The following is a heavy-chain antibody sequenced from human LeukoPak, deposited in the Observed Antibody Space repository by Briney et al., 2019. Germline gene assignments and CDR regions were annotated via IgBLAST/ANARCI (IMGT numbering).Heavy chain of an antibody. CDR1: GFTFNIYW. Sequence: GGSLRLSCEASGFTFNIYWMGRVRQAPGKGLEWVATIKHDGSEKYYVDSVKGRFTISRDNAKNSLYLQMNSLRVDDTAVYYCARPSYTSGSYFDYWGQGTLVTLSS. J-gene: IGHJ4*02. D-gene: IGHD3-10*01. CDR2: IKHDGSEK. CDR3: ARPSYTSGSYFDY. V-gene: IGHV3-7*04.